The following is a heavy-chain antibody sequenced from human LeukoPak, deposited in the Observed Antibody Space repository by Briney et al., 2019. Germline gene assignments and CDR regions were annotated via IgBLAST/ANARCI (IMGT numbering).Heavy chain of an antibody. V-gene: IGHV4-31*03. D-gene: IGHD6-13*01. CDR2: IYYSGST. J-gene: IGHJ4*02. CDR1: GDSISSGDYY. Sequence: SETLSLTCTVSGDSISSGDYYWTWIRQHPGKGLEWIGCIYYSGSTYYNLSLKSRVIISADTSKNHFSLKLSSVTAADTAVYYCARVREATIAPFFDYWGQGILVTVSS. CDR3: ARVREATIAPFFDY.